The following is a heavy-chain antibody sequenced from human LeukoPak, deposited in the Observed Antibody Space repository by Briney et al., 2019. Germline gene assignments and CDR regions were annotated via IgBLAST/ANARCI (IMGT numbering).Heavy chain of an antibody. J-gene: IGHJ4*02. CDR1: GLTVSSKY. D-gene: IGHD4-17*01. CDR3: ARVGGDRVAY. Sequence: GGSLRLSCAASGLTVSSKYMSWVRQAPGKGLEWVSVMYNNGNTRYADSVKGRFTISRDNVKNMVYLQMNSLRSEDTAVYYCARVGGDRVAYWGQGTLVTASS. V-gene: IGHV3-53*01. CDR2: MYNNGNT.